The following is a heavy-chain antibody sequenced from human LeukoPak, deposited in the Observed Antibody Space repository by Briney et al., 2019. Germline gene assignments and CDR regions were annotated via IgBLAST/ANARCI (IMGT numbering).Heavy chain of an antibody. CDR1: GVSINHYY. CDR2: IYPGGST. CDR3: ARGQSYCGADCYSD. D-gene: IGHD2-21*02. Sequence: GALRPSFSASGVSINHYYMAWIRQTPGKGVDWVSVIYPGGSTNYGDSVKGRFTISRDNSKNTLYLQMNSLRADDTAIYYCARGQSYCGADCYSDWGQGTLVTVSS. J-gene: IGHJ4*02. V-gene: IGHV3-66*01.